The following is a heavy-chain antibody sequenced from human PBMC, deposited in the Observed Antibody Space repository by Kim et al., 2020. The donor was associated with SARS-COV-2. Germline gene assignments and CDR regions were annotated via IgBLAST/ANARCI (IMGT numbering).Heavy chain of an antibody. Sequence: ASVKVSCKSSGFTFTSYDINWVRQATGQGLEWMGWMNPNSGNTGYAQKFQGRATLTRNTSVSTAYMELSTLRSEDTAVYYCAGGSREASIRQNGFDYWGQGTLVTVSS. J-gene: IGHJ4*02. V-gene: IGHV1-8*01. CDR3: AGGSREASIRQNGFDY. CDR1: GFTFTSYD. CDR2: MNPNSGNT. D-gene: IGHD2-15*01.